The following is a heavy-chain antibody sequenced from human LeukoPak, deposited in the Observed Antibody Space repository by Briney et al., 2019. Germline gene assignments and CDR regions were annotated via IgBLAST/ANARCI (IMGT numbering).Heavy chain of an antibody. CDR3: ARGGRYCSGGSCYKLPAYYYYYYMDV. J-gene: IGHJ6*03. CDR1: GDTFTGYY. D-gene: IGHD2-15*01. V-gene: IGHV1-8*03. Sequence: GASVKVSCKASGDTFTGYYMHWVRQAPGQGLEWMGWISAYNGNTNYAQKLQGRVTITRNTSISTAYMELSSLRSEDTAVYYCARGGRYCSGGSCYKLPAYYYYYYMDVWGKGTTVTVSS. CDR2: ISAYNGNT.